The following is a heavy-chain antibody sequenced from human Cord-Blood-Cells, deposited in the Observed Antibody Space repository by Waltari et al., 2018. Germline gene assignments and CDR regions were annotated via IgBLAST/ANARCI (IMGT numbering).Heavy chain of an antibody. CDR2: INPNSGGT. CDR3: ARQLELPRGDSFDY. D-gene: IGHD1-7*01. J-gene: IGHJ4*02. CDR1: GYTFTGYY. V-gene: IGHV1-2*02. Sequence: QVQLVQSGAEVKKPGASVKVSCKASGYTFTGYYMHWVRQAPGQGLEWMGWINPNSGGTNYSQKFQGRVTMTRDTSISTAYMELGRLRADDTAVYYCARQLELPRGDSFDYWGQGTLVTVSS.